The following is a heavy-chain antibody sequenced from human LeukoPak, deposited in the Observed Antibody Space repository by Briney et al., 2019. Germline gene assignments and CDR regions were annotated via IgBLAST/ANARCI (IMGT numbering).Heavy chain of an antibody. D-gene: IGHD2-15*01. J-gene: IGHJ4*02. Sequence: GSSVKVSCKASVGTFSSYAISWVRQAPGQGLEWMGGIIPIFGTANYAQKFQGRVTITAEESTSTDYTELRSLRYEGTAVYYCARVVGYCSGGSCYCSRFDYWGQGTLVTVSS. V-gene: IGHV1-69*01. CDR3: ARVVGYCSGGSCYCSRFDY. CDR1: VGTFSSYA. CDR2: IIPIFGTA.